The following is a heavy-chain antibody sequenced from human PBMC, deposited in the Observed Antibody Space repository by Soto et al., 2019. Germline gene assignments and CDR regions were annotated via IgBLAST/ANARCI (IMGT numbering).Heavy chain of an antibody. CDR1: GFTFSSYG. J-gene: IGHJ3*02. D-gene: IGHD2-15*01. CDR3: ARKRYCSGGSCPGYAFDI. Sequence: GGSLRLSCAASGFTFSSYGMHWVRQAPGKGLEWVAVIWYDGSNKYYADSVKGRFTISRDNSKNTLYLQMNSLRAEDTAVYYCARKRYCSGGSCPGYAFDIWGQGTMVTVSS. CDR2: IWYDGSNK. V-gene: IGHV3-33*01.